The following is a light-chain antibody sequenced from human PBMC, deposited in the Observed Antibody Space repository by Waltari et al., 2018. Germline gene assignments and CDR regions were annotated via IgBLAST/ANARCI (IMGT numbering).Light chain of an antibody. CDR3: HQYNNGPPYN. J-gene: IGKJ2*01. V-gene: IGKV3-11*01. CDR2: DTS. Sequence: IALTQSPATLSLSPGERATLSCRANKSVSVYLAWYQHKPGQAPRLLIYDTSNRATGIPARFSGSGSGTEFNLTISSLQSEDFAVYYCHQYNNGPPYNFGQGTKLEI. CDR1: KSVSVY.